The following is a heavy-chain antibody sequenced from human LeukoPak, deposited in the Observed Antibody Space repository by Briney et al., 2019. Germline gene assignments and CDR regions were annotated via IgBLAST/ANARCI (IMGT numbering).Heavy chain of an antibody. CDR2: ISAYNGNT. J-gene: IGHJ6*03. Sequence: ASMKVSCKASGYTFTSYGISWVRQAPGQGLEWMGWISAYNGNTNYAQKLQGRVTMTTDTSTSTAYMELRSLRSDDTAVYYCARVIGSPPYYYYYYMDVWGKGTTVTVSS. V-gene: IGHV1-18*01. D-gene: IGHD3-10*01. CDR3: ARVIGSPPYYYYYYMDV. CDR1: GYTFTSYG.